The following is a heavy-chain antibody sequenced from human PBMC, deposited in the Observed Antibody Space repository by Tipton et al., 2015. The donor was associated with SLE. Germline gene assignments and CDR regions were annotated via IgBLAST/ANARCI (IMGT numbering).Heavy chain of an antibody. D-gene: IGHD6-6*01. Sequence: SLRLSCAASGFTFTSYAMSWVRQAPGKGLEWVSAVSGGSGSDTYYADSVKGRFTISRDNSKNNIHLQMNSLRAEDTAVYYCARDRSIGDAFDLWGRGTMVTVSS. CDR3: ARDRSIGDAFDL. CDR2: VSGGSGSDT. CDR1: GFTFTSYA. J-gene: IGHJ3*01. V-gene: IGHV3-23*01.